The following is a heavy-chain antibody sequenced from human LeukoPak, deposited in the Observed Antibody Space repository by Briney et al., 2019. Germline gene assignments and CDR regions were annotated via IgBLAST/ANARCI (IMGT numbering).Heavy chain of an antibody. Sequence: ASVKVSCKASGYTFTSYGISWVRQAPGRGLEWMGWISAYNDNTNYAQKLPGRVTMTTDISTSTAYMELRSLRSDDTAVYYCARGEGPRITMEYNWFDPWGQGTLVTVSS. CDR2: ISAYNDNT. CDR1: GYTFTSYG. D-gene: IGHD3-10*01. CDR3: ARGEGPRITMEYNWFDP. J-gene: IGHJ5*02. V-gene: IGHV1-18*01.